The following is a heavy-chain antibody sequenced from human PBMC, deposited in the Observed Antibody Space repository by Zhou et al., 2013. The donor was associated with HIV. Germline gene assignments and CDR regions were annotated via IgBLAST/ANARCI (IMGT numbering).Heavy chain of an antibody. CDR3: ASSGIAVAGTYYYYYMDV. J-gene: IGHJ6*03. CDR2: FDPENRET. CDR1: GYTLTELS. V-gene: IGHV1-24*01. D-gene: IGHD6-19*01. Sequence: QVQLVQSGAEVKRPGASVKVSCRVSGYTLTELSIQWVRQSSGGGLEWLGRFDPENRETTYAQKFQGRVTMTGETSTDTAYIEVTSLTSDDTAVYYCASSGIAVAGTYYYYYMDVWGKGTTVTVSS.